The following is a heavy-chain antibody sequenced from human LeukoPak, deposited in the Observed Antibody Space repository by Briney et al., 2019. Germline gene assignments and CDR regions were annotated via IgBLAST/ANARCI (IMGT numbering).Heavy chain of an antibody. J-gene: IGHJ4*02. CDR2: ISSSSSYI. CDR3: ARWGSGYGAVKGNDY. Sequence: GGSLRLSCAASGFTFSSYSMNWVRQAPGKGLEWVSSISSSSSYIYYADSVKGRFTISRDNAKNSLYLQMNSLRAEDTAVYYCARWGSGYGAVKGNDYWGQGTLVTVSS. CDR1: GFTFSSYS. V-gene: IGHV3-21*01. D-gene: IGHD5-12*01.